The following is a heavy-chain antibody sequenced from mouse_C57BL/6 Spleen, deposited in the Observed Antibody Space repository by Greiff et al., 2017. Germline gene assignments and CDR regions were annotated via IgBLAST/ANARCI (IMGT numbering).Heavy chain of an antibody. CDR1: GFNIKDYY. Sequence: VQLQQSGAELVRPGASVKLSCTASGFNIKDYYMHWVKQRPEQGLEWIGRIDPEDGDTEYATKIQGKATMTADTSSITAYLQLCSLTSEDTAFYYCTAYYSNWCAYWGQGTLVTVSS. D-gene: IGHD2-5*01. CDR3: TAYYSNWCAY. V-gene: IGHV14-1*01. CDR2: IDPEDGDT. J-gene: IGHJ3*01.